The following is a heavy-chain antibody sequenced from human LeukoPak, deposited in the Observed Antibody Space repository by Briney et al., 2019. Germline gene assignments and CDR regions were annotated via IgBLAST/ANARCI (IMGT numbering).Heavy chain of an antibody. Sequence: GESLKISCTGSGYSFSNYWIGWVRLMPGKGPEWMGIIYPGDSDTRYSPSFQGQVTISADKSISTAYLQWSSLKASDTAMYYCAKHRASYGSGTGALGIWGQGTMVTVSS. CDR3: AKHRASYGSGTGALGI. CDR1: GYSFSNYW. D-gene: IGHD3-10*01. J-gene: IGHJ3*02. CDR2: IYPGDSDT. V-gene: IGHV5-51*01.